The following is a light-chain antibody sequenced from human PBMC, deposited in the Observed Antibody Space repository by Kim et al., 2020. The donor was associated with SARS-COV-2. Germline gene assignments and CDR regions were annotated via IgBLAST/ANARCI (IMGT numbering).Light chain of an antibody. V-gene: IGLV1-44*01. CDR1: SSNIGSNT. J-gene: IGLJ2*01. Sequence: ELTQPPSASGTPGQRVTIFCSGSSSNIGSNTVNWYQQLPGTAPKLLIYSNNQRPSGVPDRLSGSKSGTSASLAISGLQSEDEADYYCAAWDDSLNGPVFGGGTQLTVL. CDR3: AAWDDSLNGPV. CDR2: SNN.